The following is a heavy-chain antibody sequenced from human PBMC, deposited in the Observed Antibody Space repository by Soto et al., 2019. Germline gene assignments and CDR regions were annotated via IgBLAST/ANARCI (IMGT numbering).Heavy chain of an antibody. CDR1: GFTFSSYW. D-gene: IGHD4-17*01. J-gene: IGHJ4*02. Sequence: EVQLVESGGGLVQPGGSLRLSCEASGFTFSSYWIHWVLQVPGKGLVWVSRINSDGSSTNYADSVKGRFTISRDNAKNTVYLQMNSLRAEDTAVYYCASSARGIYGDYNWGQGTLVTVSS. CDR3: ASSARGIYGDYN. V-gene: IGHV3-74*01. CDR2: INSDGSST.